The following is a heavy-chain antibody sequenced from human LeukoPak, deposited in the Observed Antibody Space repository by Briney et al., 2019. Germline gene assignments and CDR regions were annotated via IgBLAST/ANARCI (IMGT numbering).Heavy chain of an antibody. D-gene: IGHD4-17*01. J-gene: IGHJ3*02. CDR2: ISSSGSTI. CDR3: AKAPSYYYGDSPDALFFDI. CDR1: GFTFSDYY. Sequence: SGGSLRLSCAASGFTFSDYYMSWIRQAPGKGLEWVSHISSSGSTIYYADSVKGRFTVSRDNSKNTLYLQMNSLRAEDTAVYYCAKAPSYYYGDSPDALFFDIWGQGTMVTVSS. V-gene: IGHV3-11*01.